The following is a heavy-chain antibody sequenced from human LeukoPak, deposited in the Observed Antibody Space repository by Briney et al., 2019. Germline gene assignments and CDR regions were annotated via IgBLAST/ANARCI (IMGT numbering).Heavy chain of an antibody. J-gene: IGHJ4*02. Sequence: GKSLRLSCAASGFTFSSYAMSWVRQAPGKGLEWVSAISGSGGSTYYADSVKGRFTISRDNSKNTLYLQMNSLRAEDTAVYYCARGGYYGSGSYYTPLDYWGQGTLVTVSS. CDR2: ISGSGGST. CDR3: ARGGYYGSGSYYTPLDY. D-gene: IGHD3-10*01. CDR1: GFTFSSYA. V-gene: IGHV3-23*01.